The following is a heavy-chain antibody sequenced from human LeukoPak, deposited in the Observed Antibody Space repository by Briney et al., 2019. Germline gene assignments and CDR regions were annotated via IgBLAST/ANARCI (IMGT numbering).Heavy chain of an antibody. V-gene: IGHV4-59*01. CDR3: ARVAGYVIEDNFDY. CDR1: GGSISSYY. D-gene: IGHD2-15*01. Sequence: SETLSLTCTVSGGSISSYYWSWIRQPPGKGLEWIGYIYYSGSTNYNPSLKSRVTISVDTSKNQFSLKLRSGTAADTAVYYCARVAGYVIEDNFDYWGQGTLVTVSS. J-gene: IGHJ4*02. CDR2: IYYSGST.